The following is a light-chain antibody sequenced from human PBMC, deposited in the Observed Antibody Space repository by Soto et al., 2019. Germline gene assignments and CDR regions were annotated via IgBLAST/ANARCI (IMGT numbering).Light chain of an antibody. V-gene: IGKV3-11*01. J-gene: IGKJ4*01. CDR3: RQRSDWPLT. CDR2: DAT. CDR1: QSVSSY. Sequence: EIVLTQSPATLSLSPGERATLSCRASQSVSSYLAWYQQKPGQAPRLLIYDATTRATGIPARFGGSGSGTDFTLTIGSLEPEDFAVYYCRQRSDWPLTFGGETKVEIK.